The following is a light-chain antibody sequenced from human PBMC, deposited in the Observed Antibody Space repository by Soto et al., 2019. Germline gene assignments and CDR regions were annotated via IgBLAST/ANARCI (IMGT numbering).Light chain of an antibody. Sequence: LTQPASVSGSPGQSITISCTGTSSDVGGYNYVSWYQHHPGKAPKLMIFDVSNWPSGVSNRFSGSKSGNTASLTISGLQPEDEADYYCSSYTTSNTRQIVFGTGTKVTVL. V-gene: IGLV2-14*03. CDR2: DVS. CDR1: SSDVGGYNY. J-gene: IGLJ1*01. CDR3: SSYTTSNTRQIV.